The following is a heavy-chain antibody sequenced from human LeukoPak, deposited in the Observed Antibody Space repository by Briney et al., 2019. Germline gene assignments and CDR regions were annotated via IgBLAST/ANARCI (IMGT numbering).Heavy chain of an antibody. D-gene: IGHD5-18*01. Sequence: GGSLRLSCAASGFTFTTYAMAWVHQAPGKGLEWVSAISGSGRDTFYADSVKGRFTFSRDNSKNTLSLQMNSLRAEDTAVYYCAKFRVHTSSRGVGLDYWGQGTLVTVSS. J-gene: IGHJ4*02. V-gene: IGHV3-23*01. CDR2: ISGSGRDT. CDR1: GFTFTTYA. CDR3: AKFRVHTSSRGVGLDY.